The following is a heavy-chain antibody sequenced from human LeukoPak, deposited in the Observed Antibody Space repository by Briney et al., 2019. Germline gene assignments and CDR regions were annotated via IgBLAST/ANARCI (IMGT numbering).Heavy chain of an antibody. Sequence: GGSLRLSCAAPGFTFSNYNMNWVRQAPGKGLEWVSKISRGSSSIYYADSVKGRFTISRDNARNSVFLQMNSLRDEDTAVYYCARGATVTSPFDYWGQGTLVTVSS. D-gene: IGHD4-17*01. V-gene: IGHV3-48*02. J-gene: IGHJ4*02. CDR2: ISRGSSSI. CDR1: GFTFSNYN. CDR3: ARGATVTSPFDY.